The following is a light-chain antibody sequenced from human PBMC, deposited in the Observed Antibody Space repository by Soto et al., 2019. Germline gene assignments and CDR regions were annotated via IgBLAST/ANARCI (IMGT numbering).Light chain of an antibody. CDR1: QYISDR. Sequence: DIQMTQSPSTLSASVGDRVTITCRASQYISDRLAWYQQKPGKAPKVLIFDASNLESGVPSRFSASGSRTEFSLTISSLQPDDFATYYCQHYAYVWTFGQGTKVDIK. J-gene: IGKJ1*01. V-gene: IGKV1-5*01. CDR3: QHYAYVWT. CDR2: DAS.